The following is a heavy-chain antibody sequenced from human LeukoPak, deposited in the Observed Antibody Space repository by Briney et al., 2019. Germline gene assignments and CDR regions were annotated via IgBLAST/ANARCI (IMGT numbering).Heavy chain of an antibody. CDR2: IKQDGSEK. CDR1: GFTFSNYW. CDR3: ARDLGGYDFDY. D-gene: IGHD5-12*01. V-gene: IGHV3-7*01. J-gene: IGHJ4*02. Sequence: GGSLRLSCAASGFTFSNYWMSWVRQAPGKGLEWVANIKQDGSEKYYVDSVKGRFTISRDNAKNSLYLQMNSLRAEDTAVYYCARDLGGYDFDYWGQGTLVTVS.